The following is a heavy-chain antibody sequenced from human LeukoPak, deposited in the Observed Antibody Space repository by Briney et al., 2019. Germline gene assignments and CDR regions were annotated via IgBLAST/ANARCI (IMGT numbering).Heavy chain of an antibody. CDR3: ARHSGAYYYGSGSKNWYFDL. J-gene: IGHJ2*01. CDR1: GYSFTSYR. D-gene: IGHD3-10*01. V-gene: IGHV5-51*01. Sequence: GESLKISCKGSGYSFTSYRIGWVRQMPGKGLEWMGIIYPGDSDTRYSPSFQGQVTISADKSISTAYLQWSSLKASDTAMYYCARHSGAYYYGSGSKNWYFDLWGRGTLVTVSS. CDR2: IYPGDSDT.